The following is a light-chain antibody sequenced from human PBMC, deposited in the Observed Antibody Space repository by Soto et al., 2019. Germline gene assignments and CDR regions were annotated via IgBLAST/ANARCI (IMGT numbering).Light chain of an antibody. V-gene: IGKV3-15*01. J-gene: IGKJ1*01. CDR1: QTIDNT. Sequence: EIVMTQSPATLSLSPGERATLSCRASQTIDNTLAWYQRKPGQAPRLLIYKASTGATGVPARFSGSGSGTDLTLTISRMEHEDFAVYYCHQYYNRPPWTFGQGTKVDI. CDR3: HQYYNRPPWT. CDR2: KAS.